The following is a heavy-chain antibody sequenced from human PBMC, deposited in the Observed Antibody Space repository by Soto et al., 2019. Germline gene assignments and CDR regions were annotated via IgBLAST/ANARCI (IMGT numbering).Heavy chain of an antibody. Sequence: SETLSLTCTVSGCTNNSGGYYWSWIRQHPGKGLEWIGYIYYSGSTYYNPSLKSRVTISVDTSKNQFSLKLSSVTAADTAVYYCARFYMVRGVMGAFDIWGQGTMVTVSS. D-gene: IGHD3-10*01. CDR3: ARFYMVRGVMGAFDI. J-gene: IGHJ3*02. CDR2: IYYSGST. V-gene: IGHV4-31*03. CDR1: GCTNNSGGYY.